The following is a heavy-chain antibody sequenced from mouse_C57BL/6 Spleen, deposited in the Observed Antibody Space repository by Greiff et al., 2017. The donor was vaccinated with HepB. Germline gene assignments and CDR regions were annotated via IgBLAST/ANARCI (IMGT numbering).Heavy chain of an antibody. CDR3: ARGESYDYDERGYYYAMDY. CDR2: IYPGSGST. CDR1: GYTFTSYW. V-gene: IGHV1-55*01. J-gene: IGHJ4*01. D-gene: IGHD2-4*01. Sequence: QVQLQQPGAELVKPGASVKMSCKASGYTFTSYWITWVKQRPGQGLEWIGDIYPGSGSTNYNEKFKSKATLTVDTSSSTAYMQLSSLTSEDSAVYYCARGESYDYDERGYYYAMDYWGQGTSVTVSS.